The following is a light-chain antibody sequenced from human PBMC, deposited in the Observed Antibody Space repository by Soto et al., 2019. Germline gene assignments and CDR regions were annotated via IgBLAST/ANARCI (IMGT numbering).Light chain of an antibody. CDR2: RAS. CDR1: QHVSSN. CDR3: QQYNNWPYT. V-gene: IGKV3-15*01. J-gene: IGKJ2*01. Sequence: EIVLTQPPATLSVSPGGSATLSCRASQHVSSNFAWYRQKPGQAPTLLIYRASTRATGIPARFSGSGSGTEFTLTISSLQSEDFAVYYCQQYNNWPYTFGQGTKLEIK.